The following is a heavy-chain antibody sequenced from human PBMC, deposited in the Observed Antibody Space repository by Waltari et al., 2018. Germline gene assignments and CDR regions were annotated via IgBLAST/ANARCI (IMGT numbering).Heavy chain of an antibody. CDR1: GYRFTSYW. CDR2: IYFGDSET. Sequence: EVQLVQSGAAVKKPGESLKISCRGSGYRFTSYWIGWVRQMPGKGLEWMGIIYFGDSETRYSPSFQGQVTISADKSISTAYLQWSRLKTSDTATYYCAIQPPQGQLGSYFYSGMDVWGQGTTVTVSS. CDR3: AIQPPQGQLGSYFYSGMDV. D-gene: IGHD3-16*01. V-gene: IGHV5-51*01. J-gene: IGHJ6*02.